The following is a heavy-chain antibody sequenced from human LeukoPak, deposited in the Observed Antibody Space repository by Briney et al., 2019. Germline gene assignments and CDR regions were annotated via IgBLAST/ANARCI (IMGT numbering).Heavy chain of an antibody. Sequence: PSETLSLTCAVYGGSFSGYYWSWIRQPPGKGLEWIGEINHSGSTNYNPSLKSRVTISVDTSKNQFSLKLSSVTAADTAVYYCARRGAVITGPWGQGTLVTVSS. D-gene: IGHD1-14*01. CDR1: GGSFSGYY. V-gene: IGHV4-34*01. J-gene: IGHJ5*02. CDR3: ARRGAVITGP. CDR2: INHSGST.